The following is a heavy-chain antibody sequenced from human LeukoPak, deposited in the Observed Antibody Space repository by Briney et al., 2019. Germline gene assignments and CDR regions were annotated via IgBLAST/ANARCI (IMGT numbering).Heavy chain of an antibody. CDR3: AKEVGATQLDY. J-gene: IGHJ4*02. CDR2: ISHSAGST. D-gene: IGHD1-26*01. V-gene: IGHV3-23*01. CDR1: GFTFSSYA. Sequence: RGSLRLSCAASGFTFSSYAMSWARQAPGKGLEWVSAISHSAGSTYYADSVKGRFTISRDSSQNTLYLQMNSLRAEDTAVYYCAKEVGATQLDYWGQGTLVTVSS.